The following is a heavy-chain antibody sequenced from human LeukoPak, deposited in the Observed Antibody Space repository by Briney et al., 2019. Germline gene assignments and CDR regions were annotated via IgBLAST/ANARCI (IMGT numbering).Heavy chain of an antibody. CDR1: GGSFSGYY. D-gene: IGHD3-22*01. CDR3: ARHWVNYYDSSGYYPDP. J-gene: IGHJ5*02. V-gene: IGHV4-39*01. Sequence: SETLSLTCAVYGGSFSGYYWGWIRQSPGKGLEWIGSIYYSGSTYYNPSLKSRVTISVDTSKNQFSLKLSSVTAADTAVYYCARHWVNYYDSSGYYPDPWGQGTLVTVSS. CDR2: IYYSGST.